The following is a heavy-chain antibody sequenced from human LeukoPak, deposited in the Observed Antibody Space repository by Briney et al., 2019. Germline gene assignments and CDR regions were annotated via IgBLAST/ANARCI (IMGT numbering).Heavy chain of an antibody. V-gene: IGHV4-59*01. CDR2: IYYSGST. CDR1: GDSISNYY. J-gene: IGHJ4*02. CDR3: AREACGGYCRFDY. D-gene: IGHD2-21*02. Sequence: SETLSLTCTVSGDSISNYYWSWIRQPPGKGLEWNGYIYYSGSTNYNPSLKSRVAISVDTSKNQFSRKLSSLSSGDRAGYCGAREACGGYCRFDYWGQGTLVTVSS.